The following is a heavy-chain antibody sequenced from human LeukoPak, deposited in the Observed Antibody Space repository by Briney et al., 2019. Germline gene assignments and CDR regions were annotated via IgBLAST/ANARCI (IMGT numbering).Heavy chain of an antibody. V-gene: IGHV1-46*01. CDR3: ARDCLYGCEPFDY. D-gene: IGHD2-8*01. Sequence: ASVKVSCKASGYTFTSYGVYWVRQAPGQGLEWMGIINPSGGSTSYAQKFQGRVTMTRDTSTSTVYMELSSLRSEDTAVYYCARDCLYGCEPFDYWGQGTLVTVSS. CDR1: GYTFTSYG. CDR2: INPSGGST. J-gene: IGHJ4*02.